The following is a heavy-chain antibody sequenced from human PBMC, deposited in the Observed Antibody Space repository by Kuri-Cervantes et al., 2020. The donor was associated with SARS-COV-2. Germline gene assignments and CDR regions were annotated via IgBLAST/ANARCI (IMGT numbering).Heavy chain of an antibody. D-gene: IGHD4-23*01. CDR2: IYTSGST. Sequence: SETLSLTCTVSGGSISSYYWSWIRQPAGKGLEWVGRIYTSGSTNYNPSLKSRVTMSVDTSKNQFSLKLSSVTAADTAMYYCATGGEDDYGGNNFDYWGQGTLVTVSS. V-gene: IGHV4-4*07. J-gene: IGHJ4*02. CDR1: GGSISSYY. CDR3: ATGGEDDYGGNNFDY.